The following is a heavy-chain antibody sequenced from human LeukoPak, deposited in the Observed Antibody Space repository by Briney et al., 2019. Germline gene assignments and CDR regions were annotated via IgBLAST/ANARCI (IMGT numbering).Heavy chain of an antibody. Sequence: SETLSLTCTVSGGSISNYYWGWIRQRQPPGKGLKWIGTIYYSGSTHYNPSLKSRVTISVDTSKNQFSLKLSSVTAADTAVYYCARETSVSTIDYYYYYMDVWGKGTTVTISS. CDR3: ARETSVSTIDYYYYYMDV. D-gene: IGHD4-17*01. CDR1: GGSISNYY. CDR2: IYYSGST. V-gene: IGHV4-39*02. J-gene: IGHJ6*03.